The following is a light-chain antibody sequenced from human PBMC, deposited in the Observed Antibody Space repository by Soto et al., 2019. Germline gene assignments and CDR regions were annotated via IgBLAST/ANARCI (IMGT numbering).Light chain of an antibody. V-gene: IGLV1-44*01. J-gene: IGLJ1*01. Sequence: QSVLTQPPSASGTPGQRVTISCSGSSSNIGSNTVNWYQQLPGTAPKLLIYSNDQRPSGVPDRFSGSKSGTSASLAISGLXSEDEVDYYCAAWDGSLNGYVFGTGTKVTVL. CDR2: SND. CDR1: SSNIGSNT. CDR3: AAWDGSLNGYV.